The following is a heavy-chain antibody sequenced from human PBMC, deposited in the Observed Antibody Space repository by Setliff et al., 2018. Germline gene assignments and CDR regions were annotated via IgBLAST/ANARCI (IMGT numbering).Heavy chain of an antibody. J-gene: IGHJ5*02. CDR2: INYSGST. Sequence: PSETLSLTCAVYGGSFSTYYWSWIRQSPGKGLEWIGYINYSGSTNYNPSLKSRVTISVDTSNNQFSLHLTSVTAADTARYFCARERQGGFLEWSPLDPWGQGILVTVSS. V-gene: IGHV4-59*12. D-gene: IGHD3-3*01. CDR3: ARERQGGFLEWSPLDP. CDR1: GGSFSTYY.